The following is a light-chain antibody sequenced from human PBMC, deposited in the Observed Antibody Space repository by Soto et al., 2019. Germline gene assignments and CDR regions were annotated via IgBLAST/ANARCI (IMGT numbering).Light chain of an antibody. J-gene: IGLJ3*02. CDR1: SSDVGTFNL. CDR3: SSYAGSSTWV. Sequence: QSALTQPASVSGSPGQSITITCTGTSSDVGTFNLVSWYQHHPGEAPKLMIFEGTKRPSGVSNRFSGSKSGNTASLTISGLQVEDEADYHCSSYAGSSTWVFGGGTKLTVL. V-gene: IGLV2-23*01. CDR2: EGT.